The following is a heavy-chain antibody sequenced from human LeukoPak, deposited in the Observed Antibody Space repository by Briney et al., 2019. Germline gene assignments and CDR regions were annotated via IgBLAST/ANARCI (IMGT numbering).Heavy chain of an antibody. Sequence: SETLSLTCTVSGGSISSYYWSWIRQPPGKGLEWIGYIYYSGSTNYNPSLKSRVTISVDTSKNQFSLRLSSVTAADTAVYYCARRCIAAACVDVWGKGTTVTVSS. CDR1: GGSISSYY. CDR2: IYYSGST. J-gene: IGHJ6*04. V-gene: IGHV4-59*08. CDR3: ARRCIAAACVDV. D-gene: IGHD6-13*01.